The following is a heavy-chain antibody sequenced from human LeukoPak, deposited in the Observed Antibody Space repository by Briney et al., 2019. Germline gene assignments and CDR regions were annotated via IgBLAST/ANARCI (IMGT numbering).Heavy chain of an antibody. CDR1: GYTFTSYG. CDR3: ARDRRCSSSWYEGNWFDP. D-gene: IGHD6-13*01. CDR2: ISAYNGNT. V-gene: IGHV1-18*01. J-gene: IGHJ5*02. Sequence: ASVKVSCKASGYTFTSYGISWVRQAPGQGLEWMGWISAYNGNTNYAQKLQGRVTMTTDTSTSTAYMELRSLRSDDTAVYYCARDRRCSSSWYEGNWFDPWGQGTLVTVSS.